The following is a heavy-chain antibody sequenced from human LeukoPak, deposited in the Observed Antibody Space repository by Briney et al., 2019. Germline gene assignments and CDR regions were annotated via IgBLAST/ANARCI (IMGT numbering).Heavy chain of an antibody. D-gene: IGHD3-22*01. CDR2: ISGSGGDT. J-gene: IGHJ3*02. CDR3: ARDHDSSSYYHDAFDI. Sequence: GGSLRLSCAASGFTFSSYAMSWVRQAPGKGLEWVSVISGSGGDTYYADSVKGRFTISRDNSKNTLHLQMNSLRAEDTAVYYCARDHDSSSYYHDAFDIWGQGTMVTVSS. CDR1: GFTFSSYA. V-gene: IGHV3-23*01.